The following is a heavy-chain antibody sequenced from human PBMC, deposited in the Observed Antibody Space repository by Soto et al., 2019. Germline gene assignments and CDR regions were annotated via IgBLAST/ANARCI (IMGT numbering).Heavy chain of an antibody. D-gene: IGHD4-4*01. CDR3: ARGMTTVTTLDY. V-gene: IGHV4-31*03. J-gene: IGHJ4*02. CDR2: IYYSKST. CDR1: GGSISSGGYY. Sequence: PSETLSLTCTVSGGSISSGGYYWSWIRQHPGKGLEWIGYIYYSKSTYYNPSLKSRVTISVDRSKNQFSLKLSSVTAADTAVYYCARGMTTVTTLDYWGQGTLVTVSS.